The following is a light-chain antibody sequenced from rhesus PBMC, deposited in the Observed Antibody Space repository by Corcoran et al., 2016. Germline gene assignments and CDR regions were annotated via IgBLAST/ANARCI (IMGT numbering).Light chain of an antibody. CDR1: QSVRNS. J-gene: IGKJ1*01. Sequence: DIVLTQSPATLSLSPGERATLSCRASQSVRNSLAWYQQMPGQVPRLPIYDSSTRVSGIPGRISGSGSGTDFTLTISSLEPEDFGIYYCQHYITWPRTFGQGTKVEFK. CDR2: DSS. CDR3: QHYITWPRT. V-gene: IGKV3-42*03.